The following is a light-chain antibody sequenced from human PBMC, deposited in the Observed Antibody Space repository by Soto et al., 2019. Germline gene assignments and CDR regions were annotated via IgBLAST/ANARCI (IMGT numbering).Light chain of an antibody. Sequence: DIVMTQSPLSLPVTPGEPASISCRSIRSLLHSNGYNYLDWYLQKPGQSPQLLIYLGSNRASGVPDRFSGSGSGTDFTLKISRVEAEDVGVYYCMQPLQSWTFGQGTKVDIK. CDR3: MQPLQSWT. CDR1: RSLLHSNGYNY. V-gene: IGKV2-28*01. CDR2: LGS. J-gene: IGKJ1*01.